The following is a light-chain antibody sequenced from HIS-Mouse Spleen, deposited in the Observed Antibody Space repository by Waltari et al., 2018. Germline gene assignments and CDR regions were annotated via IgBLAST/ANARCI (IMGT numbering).Light chain of an antibody. CDR3: QQFNSYPIT. Sequence: AIQFTQSPSSLSASVGARVTITCRASQGISSALAWYQQKPGKAPKPLIYDASSLESGVPSRFSGSGSGTDFTLTISSLQPEDFATYYCQQFNSYPITFGQGTRLEIK. CDR2: DAS. V-gene: IGKV1-13*02. J-gene: IGKJ5*01. CDR1: QGISSA.